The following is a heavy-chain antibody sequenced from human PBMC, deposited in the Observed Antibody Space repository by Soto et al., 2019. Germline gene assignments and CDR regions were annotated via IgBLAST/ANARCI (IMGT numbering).Heavy chain of an antibody. V-gene: IGHV4-61*01. CDR2: TYYSGST. Sequence: SETLSLTCTVSGGSVSSGSYYWSWIRQPPGKGLEWIGYTYYSGSTNYNPSLKSRVTMSLDTSKNQFSLKLSSVTAADTAVYYCARETSYSQHDYWGQGTLVTVSS. D-gene: IGHD1-26*01. CDR1: GGSVSSGSYY. CDR3: ARETSYSQHDY. J-gene: IGHJ4*02.